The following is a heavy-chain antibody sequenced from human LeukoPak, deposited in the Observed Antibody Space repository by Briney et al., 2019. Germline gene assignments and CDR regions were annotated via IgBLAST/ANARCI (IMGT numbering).Heavy chain of an antibody. D-gene: IGHD1-26*01. J-gene: IGHJ4*02. Sequence: GGSLRLSCAASAFTFSSYVMHWVRQAPGKGLEWVSSISSSSSYIYYADSVKGRFTISRDNAKNSLYLQMNSLRAEDTAVYYCARGELSGSYYNYWGQGTLVTVSS. CDR2: ISSSSSYI. V-gene: IGHV3-21*01. CDR1: AFTFSSYV. CDR3: ARGELSGSYYNY.